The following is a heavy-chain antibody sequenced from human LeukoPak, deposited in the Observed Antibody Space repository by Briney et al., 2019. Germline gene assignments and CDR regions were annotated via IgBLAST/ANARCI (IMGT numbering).Heavy chain of an antibody. CDR3: SREETIVRGVASPIDY. J-gene: IGHJ4*01. Sequence: GGSLRLSCTASGFTFGDYAMSWFRQAPGRGLEWVGFIRTRSSGATTDYAASVKSRFTISRDDSRGIAYLQMNSLKTEDTAVYFCSREETIVRGVASPIDYWGHGTLVTVSS. V-gene: IGHV3-49*03. D-gene: IGHD3-10*01. CDR2: IRTRSSGATT. CDR1: GFTFGDYA.